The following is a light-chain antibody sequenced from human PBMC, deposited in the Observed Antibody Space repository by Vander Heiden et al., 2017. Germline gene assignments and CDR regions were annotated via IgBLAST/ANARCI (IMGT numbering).Light chain of an antibody. Sequence: DIQMTQSPSSLSASVGDTVTITCRASQGISNYLAWSQQRPGQVPKLLVYAAYTVQSGVPTRISGGGAGTDFTLTISGLQPEDVATYYCQKYNTGVTFGPGTKVDLK. J-gene: IGKJ3*01. CDR3: QKYNTGVT. CDR1: QGISNY. CDR2: AAY. V-gene: IGKV1-27*01.